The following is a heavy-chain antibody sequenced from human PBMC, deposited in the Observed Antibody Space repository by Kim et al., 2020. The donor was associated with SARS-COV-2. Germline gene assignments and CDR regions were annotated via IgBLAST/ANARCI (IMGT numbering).Heavy chain of an antibody. Sequence: GSEKYYVDSVKGRFTISRDNAKNSLFLQMNSLRAEDTAVYFCAEGNWNQDYWGQGTLVTVSS. V-gene: IGHV3-7*01. D-gene: IGHD1-1*01. J-gene: IGHJ4*02. CDR3: AEGNWNQDY. CDR2: GSEK.